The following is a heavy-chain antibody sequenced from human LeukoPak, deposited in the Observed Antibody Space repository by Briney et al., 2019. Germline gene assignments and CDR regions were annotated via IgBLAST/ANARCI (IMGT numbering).Heavy chain of an antibody. Sequence: GGSLSLSCAASGITVNTNYMSWVRQAPGKGLEWVSIIYSGGATFYADSVKGRFTISRESSKNTLWLQMNSLRAEDTAVYYCARLHYDVLTGPFDYWGQGTLVTVSS. CDR3: ARLHYDVLTGPFDY. J-gene: IGHJ4*02. V-gene: IGHV3-66*04. CDR2: IYSGGAT. D-gene: IGHD3-9*01. CDR1: GITVNTNY.